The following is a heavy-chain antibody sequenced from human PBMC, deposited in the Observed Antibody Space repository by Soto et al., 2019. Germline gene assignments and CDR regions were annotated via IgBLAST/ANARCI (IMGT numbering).Heavy chain of an antibody. V-gene: IGHV4-59*01. J-gene: IGHJ6*02. CDR3: ARVSGARYYDSSGQDV. CDR1: GGSISTYY. Sequence: SETLSLTCTVSGGSISTYYWSWIRQPPGKGLEWIGYIHYSGTTNYNPSLKSRVTISVDTSKNQFSLQLTSVTAADTAVYYCARVSGARYYDSSGQDVWGQGTTVTISS. CDR2: IHYSGTT. D-gene: IGHD3-22*01.